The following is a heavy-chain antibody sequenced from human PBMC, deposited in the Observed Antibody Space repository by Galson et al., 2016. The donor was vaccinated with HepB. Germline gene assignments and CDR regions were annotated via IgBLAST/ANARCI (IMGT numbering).Heavy chain of an antibody. V-gene: IGHV1-46*01. CDR3: ARDRAATFTYFYSAMDV. Sequence: SVKVSCKASGYALTTYYLHWVRQAPGQGLEWMGVINPSGGSTNYAQKSQGRVTMTRDTSTNTVYMELSSLRSEDTAVYYCARDRAATFTYFYSAMDVWGQGATVTVSS. J-gene: IGHJ6*02. D-gene: IGHD5-24*01. CDR1: GYALTTYY. CDR2: INPSGGST.